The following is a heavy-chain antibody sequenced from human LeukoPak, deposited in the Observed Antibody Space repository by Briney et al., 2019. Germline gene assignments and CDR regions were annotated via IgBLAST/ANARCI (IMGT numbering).Heavy chain of an antibody. CDR1: GYTFTGYY. D-gene: IGHD2-15*01. CDR3: ARAYCSAGDCYEFDY. V-gene: IGHV1-2*02. Sequence: GASVTVSCTASGYTFTGYYMHWVRLAPGQGLEWMGWINPNNGGTNYARKFHGRVTMTRDTSISTLYMELSSLRSDDTAVYYCARAYCSAGDCYEFDYWGQGTLVTVSS. J-gene: IGHJ4*02. CDR2: INPNNGGT.